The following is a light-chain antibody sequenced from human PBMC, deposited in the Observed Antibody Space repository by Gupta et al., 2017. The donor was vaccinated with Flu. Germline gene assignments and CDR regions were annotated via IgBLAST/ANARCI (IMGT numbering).Light chain of an antibody. V-gene: IGLV3-1*01. CDR3: QVWDNSTEV. Sequence: SYELPQPPPVSVSPGQTASITCSGDKLGDTYACWYQQKPGQPPVLVIYQDKKRPSGIPERFSGSNSAHTATLTICGTQTVDESDYYCQVWDNSTEVFGGGTKLTVL. CDR1: KLGDTY. CDR2: QDK. J-gene: IGLJ2*01.